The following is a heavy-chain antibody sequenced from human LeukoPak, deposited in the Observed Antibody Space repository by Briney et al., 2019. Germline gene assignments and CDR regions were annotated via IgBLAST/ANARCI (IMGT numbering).Heavy chain of an antibody. D-gene: IGHD1-26*01. Sequence: ASVKVTCKASGYTFTGYYMHWVRQAPGQGLEWMGWINPNSGGTNYAQKFQGRVTMTEDTSTDTAYMELSSLRSEDTAVYYCATDLLRQGATGGKDYWGQGTLVTVSS. CDR1: GYTFTGYY. CDR3: ATDLLRQGATGGKDY. CDR2: INPNSGGT. V-gene: IGHV1-2*02. J-gene: IGHJ4*02.